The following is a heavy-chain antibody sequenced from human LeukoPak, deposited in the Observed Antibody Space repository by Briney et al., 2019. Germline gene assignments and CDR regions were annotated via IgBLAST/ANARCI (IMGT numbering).Heavy chain of an antibody. CDR2: IYYTGST. D-gene: IGHD5-24*01. V-gene: IGHV4-59*01. CDR1: GGSISSYY. CDR3: ARINGYNLDY. Sequence: PSETLSLTCTVSGGSISSYYWSWIRQPPGKGLEWIGYIYYTGSTNYNPSLKSRVTISLDTSKNQFSLELDSVTAADTAVYYCARINGYNLDYWGQGTLVTVSS. J-gene: IGHJ4*02.